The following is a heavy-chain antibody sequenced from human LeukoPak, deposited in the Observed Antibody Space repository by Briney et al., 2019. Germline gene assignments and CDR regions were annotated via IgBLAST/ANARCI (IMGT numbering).Heavy chain of an antibody. D-gene: IGHD6-19*01. CDR2: ISSSSSSTI. J-gene: IGHJ4*02. V-gene: IGHV3-48*03. CDR3: AKDGVAYSTGWYCDY. Sequence: GGSLRLSCAASGFTFSSYEMNWVRQAPGKGLEWVSYISSSSSSTIYYADSVKGRFTISRDNSQNTLYLQMNSLRPEDTAVYFCAKDGVAYSTGWYCDYWGQGTLVTVSS. CDR1: GFTFSSYE.